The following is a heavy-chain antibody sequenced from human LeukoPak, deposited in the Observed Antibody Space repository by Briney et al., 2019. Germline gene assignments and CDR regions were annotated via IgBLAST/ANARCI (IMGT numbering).Heavy chain of an antibody. D-gene: IGHD2-15*01. CDR3: ARTYSAYFSFSEFDH. V-gene: IGHV1-18*01. J-gene: IGHJ4*02. CDR1: GYTFTRYG. CDR2: ISAYNGDT. Sequence: VASVKVSCKASGYTFTRYGFTWVRQAPGQGLEWMGWISAYNGDTDYPQEVQGRVTLTTDTSTTTAYMELRNLRTDDTAVYYCARTYSAYFSFSEFDHWGQGTTVTVSS.